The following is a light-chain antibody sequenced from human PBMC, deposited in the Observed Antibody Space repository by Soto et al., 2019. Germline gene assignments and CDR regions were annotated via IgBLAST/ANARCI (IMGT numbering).Light chain of an antibody. J-gene: IGKJ4*01. Sequence: EIVLTQSPGTLSLSPGERATLSCRASQSLSSSQLAWYQQKPGQAPRLLIHDASSRATGISDRFTGSGSGTEFTLTISSLQSEDSAVYFCQQYNNWPPLTFGGGTKVEIK. CDR2: DAS. CDR3: QQYNNWPPLT. V-gene: IGKV3-20*01. CDR1: QSLSSSQ.